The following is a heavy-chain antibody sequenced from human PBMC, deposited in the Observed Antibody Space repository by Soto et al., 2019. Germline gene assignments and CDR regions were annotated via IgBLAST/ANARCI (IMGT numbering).Heavy chain of an antibody. CDR2: IYYSGST. Sequence: PSATLSLTCTVSGGSISSGGYYWSWIRQHPGKGLEWIGYIYYSGSTYYNPSLKSRVTISVDTSKNQLSLKLSSVTAADTAVYYCARGDYVSNWFDPWGQGTLVTVSS. CDR1: GGSISSGGYY. V-gene: IGHV4-31*03. D-gene: IGHD3-16*01. CDR3: ARGDYVSNWFDP. J-gene: IGHJ5*02.